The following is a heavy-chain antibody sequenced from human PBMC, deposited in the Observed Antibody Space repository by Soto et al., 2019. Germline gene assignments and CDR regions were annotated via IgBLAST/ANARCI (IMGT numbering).Heavy chain of an antibody. Sequence: QVQLVQSGAEVKKPGASVKGSCKASGYTFASYAISGMRQAPGQGLEWMGWISAYNGNTNYAQKLQGRVTMTTDTSTSTAYMEMRGRRSDDTAVYSGARDRPPPDCWGQGTLVTVSS. CDR3: ARDRPPPDC. V-gene: IGHV1-18*01. CDR2: ISAYNGNT. CDR1: GYTFASYA. J-gene: IGHJ4*02.